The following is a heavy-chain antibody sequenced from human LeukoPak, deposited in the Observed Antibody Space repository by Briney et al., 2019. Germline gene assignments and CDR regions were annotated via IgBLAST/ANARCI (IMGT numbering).Heavy chain of an antibody. CDR3: AKPGDYYDSSGYFSLGGY. J-gene: IGHJ4*02. CDR1: GFTFSSYA. CDR2: ISGSGGST. Sequence: GGSLRLSCAASGFTFSSYAMSWVRQAPGKGLEWVSAISGSGGSTYYADSVKGRFTISRDNSKNTLYLQMNSLRAEDTAVYYCAKPGDYYDSSGYFSLGGYWGQGTLVTVSS. V-gene: IGHV3-23*01. D-gene: IGHD3-22*01.